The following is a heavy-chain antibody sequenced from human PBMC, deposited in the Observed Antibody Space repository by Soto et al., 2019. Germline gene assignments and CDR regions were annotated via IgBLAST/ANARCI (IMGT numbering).Heavy chain of an antibody. J-gene: IGHJ6*02. CDR3: AKEGRDIVVVVAADPYYYYGMDV. CDR2: ISGSGGST. D-gene: IGHD2-15*01. V-gene: IGHV3-23*01. Sequence: GGSLRLSCAASGFTFSSYAMSWVRQAPGKGLEWVSAISGSGGSTYYADSVKGRFTISRDNSKNTLYLQMNSLRAEDTAVYYCAKEGRDIVVVVAADPYYYYGMDVWGQGTTVTVSS. CDR1: GFTFSSYA.